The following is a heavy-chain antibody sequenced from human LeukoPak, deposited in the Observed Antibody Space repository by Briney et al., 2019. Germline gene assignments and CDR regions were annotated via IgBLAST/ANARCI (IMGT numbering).Heavy chain of an antibody. V-gene: IGHV3-33*01. CDR1: GFTFSSYG. J-gene: IGHJ6*04. CDR3: ARDRYGMDV. Sequence: GRSLRLSCAASGFTFSSYGMHWVRQAPGKGLEWVAVIWYDGSNKHYADSVKGRFTISRDNSKNTLYLQMNSLRAEDTAVYYCARDRYGMDVWGKGTTVTVSS. CDR2: IWYDGSNK.